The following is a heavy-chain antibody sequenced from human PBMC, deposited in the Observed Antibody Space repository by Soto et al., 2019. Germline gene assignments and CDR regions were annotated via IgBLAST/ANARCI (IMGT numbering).Heavy chain of an antibody. Sequence: QVQLQESGPGLVKPSQTLSLTCTVSGGSIRSGGYYWSWIRQHPGKGLEWIGYIYYSGSTYYNPALKSRVSISLDTSKNQFSLYLSSVTAADTAMYYCARLISDNWNYGAYYFDYWGPGTLVTVSS. V-gene: IGHV4-31*03. CDR2: IYYSGST. CDR3: ARLISDNWNYGAYYFDY. D-gene: IGHD1-7*01. J-gene: IGHJ4*02. CDR1: GGSIRSGGYY.